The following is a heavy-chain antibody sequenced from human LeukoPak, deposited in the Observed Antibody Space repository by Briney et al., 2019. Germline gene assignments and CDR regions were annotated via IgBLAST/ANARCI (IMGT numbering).Heavy chain of an antibody. J-gene: IGHJ4*02. V-gene: IGHV3-23*01. Sequence: PGGSLRLSCAASGFTFSSYAMSWVRQAPGKGLEWVSAISGSGGSTYYADSVKGQFTISRDKSKNTLYLQMNSLRAEDTAVYYCAKDHHDGDYRYWGQGTLVTVSS. D-gene: IGHD4-17*01. CDR1: GFTFSSYA. CDR3: AKDHHDGDYRY. CDR2: ISGSGGST.